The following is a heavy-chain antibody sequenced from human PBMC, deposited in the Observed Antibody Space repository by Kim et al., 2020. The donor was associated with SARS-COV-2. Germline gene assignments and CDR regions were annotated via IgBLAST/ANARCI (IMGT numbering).Heavy chain of an antibody. CDR3: AKDRGGSGWPVFDY. Sequence: GGSPRLSCAVSGFTLSNNAMSWVRQAPGRGLEWVSTIHPRAETTYYADSVNGRFTIYRDGSNHTLYLQLNSLRADDTAVYYCAKDRGGSGWPVFDYWGQG. CDR1: GFTLSNNA. CDR2: IHPRAETT. D-gene: IGHD6-19*01. V-gene: IGHV3-23*01. J-gene: IGHJ4*02.